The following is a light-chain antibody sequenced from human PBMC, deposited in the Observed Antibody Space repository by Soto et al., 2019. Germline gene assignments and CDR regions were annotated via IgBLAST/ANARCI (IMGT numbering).Light chain of an antibody. CDR3: HQYDSSPRT. J-gene: IGKJ1*01. CDR2: GAS. V-gene: IGKV3-20*01. Sequence: EIVLTQSPGTLSLSPGDRATLSCRASQSVGSNCLAWYQQKSGQSPRLLIYGASFRASGIPDRFSGSGSGTVFTLTIRRLEPEDFAMYFCHQYDSSPRTFGQGTKVEIK. CDR1: QSVGSNC.